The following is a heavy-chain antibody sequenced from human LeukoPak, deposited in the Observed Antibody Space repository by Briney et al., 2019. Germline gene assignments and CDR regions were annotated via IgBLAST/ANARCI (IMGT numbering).Heavy chain of an antibody. J-gene: IGHJ4*02. V-gene: IGHV4-4*02. D-gene: IGHD3-10*01. CDR2: ISHSGTT. Sequence: SETLSLTCAVSGGSISSSNWWSWVRQPPGKGLEWIGEISHSGTTNYNPSLKSRVTISVDKSKNQFSLKLSSVTAADTAVYYCARHESILLWFGELFAPFDYWGQGTLVTVSS. CDR3: ARHESILLWFGELFAPFDY. CDR1: GGSISSSNW.